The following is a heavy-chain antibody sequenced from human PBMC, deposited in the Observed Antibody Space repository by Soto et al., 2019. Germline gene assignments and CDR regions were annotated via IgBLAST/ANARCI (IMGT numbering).Heavy chain of an antibody. CDR1: GYTFTSYY. V-gene: IGHV1-46*01. D-gene: IGHD3-10*01. CDR3: ARDKGEGRITMVRGVIYYGMDV. J-gene: IGHJ6*02. CDR2: INPSGGST. Sequence: ASVKVSCKASGYTFTSYYMHWVRQAPGRGLEWMGIINPSGGSTSYAQKFQGRVTMTGDTSTSTVYMELSSLRSEDTAVYYCARDKGEGRITMVRGVIYYGMDVWGQGTTVTVS.